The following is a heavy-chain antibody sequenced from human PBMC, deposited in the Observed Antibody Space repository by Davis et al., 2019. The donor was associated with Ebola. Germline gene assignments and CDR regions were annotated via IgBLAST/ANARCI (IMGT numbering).Heavy chain of an antibody. D-gene: IGHD3/OR15-3a*01. CDR1: RFTFSSYA. CDR3: ARGSEDWNYVDY. Sequence: GESLKISCVGSRFTFSSYAMSWVRQAPGKGLEWVSYISSRGTNIYYADSVKGRFTISRDIAKNSLYLQMNSLRDEDTAVYYCARGSEDWNYVDYWGQGTLVTVSS. V-gene: IGHV3-48*02. CDR2: ISSRGTNI. J-gene: IGHJ4*02.